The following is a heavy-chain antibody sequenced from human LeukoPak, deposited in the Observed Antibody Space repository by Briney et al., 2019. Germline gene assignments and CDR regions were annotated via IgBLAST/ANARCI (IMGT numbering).Heavy chain of an antibody. V-gene: IGHV4-39*07. CDR3: ARVTGYRIEDYFDY. J-gene: IGHJ4*02. CDR2: IYYSGST. Sequence: ETLSLTCTVSGGSISSSSYYWGWIRQPPGKGLEWIGSIYYSGSTYYNPSLKSRVTISVDTSKNQFSLKLSSVTAADTAVYYCARVTGYRIEDYFDYWGQGTLVTVSS. D-gene: IGHD6-13*01. CDR1: GGSISSSSYY.